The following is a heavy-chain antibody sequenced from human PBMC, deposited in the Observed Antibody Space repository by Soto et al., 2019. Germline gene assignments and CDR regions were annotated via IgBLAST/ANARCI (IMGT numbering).Heavy chain of an antibody. D-gene: IGHD1-20*01. V-gene: IGHV4-59*01. Sequence: SETLSLTCTVPGGSISSYYWSWIRQPPGKGLEWIGYIYYSGSTNYNPSLKSRVTISVDTSKNQFSLKLSSVTAADTAVYYCARGMGNWNGNYYYYYGMDVWGQGTTVTVSS. CDR1: GGSISSYY. CDR2: IYYSGST. J-gene: IGHJ6*02. CDR3: ARGMGNWNGNYYYYYGMDV.